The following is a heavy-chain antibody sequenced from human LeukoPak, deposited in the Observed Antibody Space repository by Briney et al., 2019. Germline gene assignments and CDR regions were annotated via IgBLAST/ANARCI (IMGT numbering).Heavy chain of an antibody. J-gene: IGHJ3*02. Sequence: ETLSLTCTVSGGSISSSSYYWGWIRQAPGKGLEWVSSISGSGGSTQYAASVQGRFTISRDNSKNTLYLQMNSLRAEDTAVYYCAKDPNGDYIGTFDIWGQGTMVTVSS. CDR1: GGSISSSSYY. CDR2: ISGSGGST. D-gene: IGHD4-17*01. V-gene: IGHV3-23*01. CDR3: AKDPNGDYIGTFDI.